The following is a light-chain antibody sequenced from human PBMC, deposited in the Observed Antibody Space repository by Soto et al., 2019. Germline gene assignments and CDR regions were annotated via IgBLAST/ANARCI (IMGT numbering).Light chain of an antibody. Sequence: QSVLTQPLSSSASPGQRVTISCSGGSSNIGSNTVAWYQHLPGTAPPRLIFTAGQRPSGVPGQCSGSKSGTSASLAISGLQSEDEGDYYCSAWDNRLNGYVFGPGTKVTVL. CDR1: SSNIGSNT. J-gene: IGLJ1*01. CDR2: TAG. V-gene: IGLV1-44*01. CDR3: SAWDNRLNGYV.